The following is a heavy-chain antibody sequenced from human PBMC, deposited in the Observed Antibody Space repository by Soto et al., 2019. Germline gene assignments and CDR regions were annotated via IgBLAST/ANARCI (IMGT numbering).Heavy chain of an antibody. J-gene: IGHJ4*02. Sequence: ASVKVSCKASGYTFTSYDINWVRQATGQGLELMGWMNPKSGNTGYAQKFQGRVTMTTXXXXXXAXMXLXXLXSDXTAVYDCAGASWIGVGTTASWGRGALVIFTS. CDR3: AGASWIGVGTTAS. CDR1: GYTFTSYD. CDR2: MNPKSGNT. V-gene: IGHV1-8*01. D-gene: IGHD3-22*01.